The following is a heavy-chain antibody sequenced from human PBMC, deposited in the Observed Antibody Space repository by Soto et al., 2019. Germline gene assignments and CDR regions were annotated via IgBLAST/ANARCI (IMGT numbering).Heavy chain of an antibody. V-gene: IGHV3-72*01. CDR1: GFTFGDYE. CDR3: SRVDPSAKSPDS. CDR2: SRNRVNNHST. Sequence: VQLVESGGGLVQPGGSLRLSCAASGFTFGDYEMSWIRQAAGKGPEWVGRSRNRVNNHSTAYAASVQGRFTISRDESKNTVYLQMHSLKTDDTAVYYCSRVDPSAKSPDSWGQGTLVTVSS. D-gene: IGHD2-15*01. J-gene: IGHJ4*02.